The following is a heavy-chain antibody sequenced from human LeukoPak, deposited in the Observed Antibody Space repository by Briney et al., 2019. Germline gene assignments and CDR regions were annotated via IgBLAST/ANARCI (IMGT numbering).Heavy chain of an antibody. CDR1: GFTFSSNW. J-gene: IGHJ4*02. CDR3: VRDLGGRSGH. D-gene: IGHD1-26*01. Sequence: GGSLGLSCAASGFTFSSNWMHWVRQAPGKGLVWVSRINEDGSTTNYADSVKGRSTIFRDNAKNTLYLQMNSLRAEDTAVYYCVRDLGGRSGHWGQGTLVTVSS. V-gene: IGHV3-74*01. CDR2: INEDGSTT.